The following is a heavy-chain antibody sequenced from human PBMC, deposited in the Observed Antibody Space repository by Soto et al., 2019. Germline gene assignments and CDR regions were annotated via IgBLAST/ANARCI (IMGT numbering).Heavy chain of an antibody. J-gene: IGHJ6*02. CDR2: IFPGDSDT. D-gene: IGHD2-8*01. CDR3: ARRGGYCSNGVCYINYYYGMDV. V-gene: IGHV5-51*01. CDR1: GYSFTNYW. Sequence: PGESLKISCKGSGYSFTNYWIGWVRQMPGKGLEWMGIIFPGDSDTRYSPSFQGQVTISAGRSSSTAYLQWSSLKASDTAMYYCARRGGYCSNGVCYINYYYGMDVWGQGTTVTVSS.